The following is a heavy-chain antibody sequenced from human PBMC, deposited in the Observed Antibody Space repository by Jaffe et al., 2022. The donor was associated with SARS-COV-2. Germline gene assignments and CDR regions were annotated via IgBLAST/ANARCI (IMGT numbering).Heavy chain of an antibody. CDR2: IIPIFGTA. D-gene: IGHD6-19*01. J-gene: IGHJ6*03. CDR3: AREYIAVAGIRYYYYMDV. CDR1: GGTFSSYA. V-gene: IGHV1-69*01. Sequence: QVQLVQSGAEVKKPGSSVKVSCKASGGTFSSYAISWVRQAPGQGLEWMGGIIPIFGTANYAQKFQGRVTITADESTSTAYMELSSLRSEDTAVYYCAREYIAVAGIRYYYYMDVWGKGTTVTVSS.